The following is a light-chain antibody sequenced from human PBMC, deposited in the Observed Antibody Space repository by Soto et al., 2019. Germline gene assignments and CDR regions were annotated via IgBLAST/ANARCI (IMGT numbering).Light chain of an antibody. CDR1: NIGSKG. J-gene: IGLJ2*01. V-gene: IGLV3-21*01. Sequence: SYELTQPPSVSVAPGETARISCGGNNIGSKGVHWYQQKPGQAPVLVIYSDTDLPPVIPERFSGSNSANMATLTISRVEAGAEADYYGQVWDSGSAHVLFGGGTKLTVL. CDR3: QVWDSGSAHVL. CDR2: SDT.